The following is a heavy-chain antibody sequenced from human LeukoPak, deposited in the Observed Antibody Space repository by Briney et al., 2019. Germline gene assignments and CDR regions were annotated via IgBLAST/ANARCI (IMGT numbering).Heavy chain of an antibody. V-gene: IGHV3-23*01. CDR2: ISGSGGST. D-gene: IGHD7-27*01. J-gene: IGHJ4*02. CDR3: SKDKNWAYFDY. CDR1: GFTFSSYA. Sequence: GGSLRLSCAASGFTFSSYAMSWVRQAPGQGLEWVSAISGSGGSTYYADSVKGRFTISRDNSKNTLYLQMKSLRPEDTAVYYCSKDKNWAYFDYGVQGTLITVSS.